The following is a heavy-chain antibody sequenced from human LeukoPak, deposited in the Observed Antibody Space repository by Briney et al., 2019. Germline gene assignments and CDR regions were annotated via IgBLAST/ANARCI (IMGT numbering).Heavy chain of an antibody. CDR3: ARRSHYYDSSGYYYYFDY. CDR2: ISSSGSTI. V-gene: IGHV3-48*04. CDR1: GFTFSSYS. D-gene: IGHD3-22*01. Sequence: PGGSLRLSCAASGFTFSSYSMNWVRQAPGKGLEWVSYISSSGSTIYYADSVKGRFTISRDNAKNSLYLQMNSLRAEDTAVYYCARRSHYYDSSGYYYYFDYWGQGTLVTVSS. J-gene: IGHJ4*02.